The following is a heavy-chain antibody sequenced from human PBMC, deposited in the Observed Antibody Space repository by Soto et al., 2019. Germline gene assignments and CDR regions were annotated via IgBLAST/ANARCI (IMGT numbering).Heavy chain of an antibody. CDR3: TRIIVGATVDL. V-gene: IGHV4-61*01. J-gene: IGHJ5*02. D-gene: IGHD1-26*01. CDR1: GKPVSSDSYF. Sequence: TSETLSLTCTVSGKPVSSDSYFWTCIRQPPWMGLEWISYISNTGATTYNPTLKIRVTISVDTSWNQFSLSLTSVTAADTAVYFCTRIIVGATVDLWGQGSLVTVSS. CDR2: ISNTGAT.